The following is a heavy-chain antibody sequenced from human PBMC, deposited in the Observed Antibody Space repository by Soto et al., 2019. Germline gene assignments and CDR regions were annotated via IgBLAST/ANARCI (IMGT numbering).Heavy chain of an antibody. V-gene: IGHV3-73*01. CDR2: IRSKANSYAT. J-gene: IGHJ6*03. Sequence: PGGSPRLSCAASGFTFSGSAMHWVRQASGKGLEWVGRIRSKANSYATAYAASVKGRFTISRDDSKNTAYLQMNSLKTEDTAVYYCTSTYDYIWGSYRPPDYYYYMDVWGKGTKVTVSS. CDR1: GFTFSGSA. D-gene: IGHD3-16*02. CDR3: TSTYDYIWGSYRPPDYYYYMDV.